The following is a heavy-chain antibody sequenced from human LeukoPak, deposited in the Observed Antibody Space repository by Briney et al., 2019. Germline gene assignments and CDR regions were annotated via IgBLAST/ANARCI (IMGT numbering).Heavy chain of an antibody. V-gene: IGHV3-23*01. CDR2: ISGSGGST. CDR1: GFTFSSYA. CDR3: AKGDEYCSGGSCYSDY. J-gene: IGHJ4*02. D-gene: IGHD2-15*01. Sequence: GGSLRLSCAASGFTFSSYAMSWVRQAPGKGLEWVSAISGSGGSTYYADSVKGRFTISRDNSKNTLYLQMNSLRAEDTAVCYCAKGDEYCSGGSCYSDYWGQGTLVTVSS.